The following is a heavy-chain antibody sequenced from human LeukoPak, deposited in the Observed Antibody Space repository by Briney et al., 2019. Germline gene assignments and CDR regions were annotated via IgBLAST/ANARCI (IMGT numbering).Heavy chain of an antibody. J-gene: IGHJ4*02. CDR1: GGSISSYY. D-gene: IGHD5-12*01. Sequence: SETVSLTCIVSGGSISSYYWSWIRQPPGKGLEWIGYIYYSGSTNYNPSLKSRVTISVDTSKNQFSLKLSSVTAADTAVYYCARSRWLQSSYFDYWGQGTLVTVSS. V-gene: IGHV4-59*08. CDR2: IYYSGST. CDR3: ARSRWLQSSYFDY.